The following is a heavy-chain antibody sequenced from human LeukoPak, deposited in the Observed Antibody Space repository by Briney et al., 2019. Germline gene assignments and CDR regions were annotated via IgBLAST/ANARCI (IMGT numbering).Heavy chain of an antibody. D-gene: IGHD2-15*01. Sequence: GGSLRLSCVASGFTFSSYAMGWVRQAPGKGLEWVSAIGRDGINTKYADSVNGRFTVSNDNSRDTLYLQMRSLRADDTAIYYCVKGLVAGNQYFDSWGQGTLVTVSS. CDR2: IGRDGINT. CDR3: VKGLVAGNQYFDS. CDR1: GFTFSSYA. J-gene: IGHJ4*02. V-gene: IGHV3-23*01.